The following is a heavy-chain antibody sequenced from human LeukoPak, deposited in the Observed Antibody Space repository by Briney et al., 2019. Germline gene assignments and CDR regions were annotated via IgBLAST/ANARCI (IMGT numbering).Heavy chain of an antibody. V-gene: IGHV3-23*01. CDR2: ITGSDDAT. CDR3: AKGPQLYSGYHPDY. D-gene: IGHD5-12*01. J-gene: IGHJ4*02. CDR1: GFTFSSAA. Sequence: QPEGSLRLSCAASGFTFSSAAMTWVRQAPGKGLEWVSTITGSDDATYYADSVKGRFTISRDFSRNTVGLQMNSLRTEDTAIYYCAKGPQLYSGYHPDYWGQGTLVTVSS.